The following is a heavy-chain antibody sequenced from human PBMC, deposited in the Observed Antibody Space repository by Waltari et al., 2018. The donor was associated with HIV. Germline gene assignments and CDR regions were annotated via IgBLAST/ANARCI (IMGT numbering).Heavy chain of an antibody. D-gene: IGHD5-18*01. J-gene: IGHJ4*02. CDR2: IKQDGSEK. V-gene: IGHV3-7*01. CDR1: GFTLRSYW. CDR3: ARDLGYSYGYVSDY. Sequence: EVQLVESGGGLVQPGGSLCLSCAASGFTLRSYWMSWVRQARGKGLEWVANIKQDGSEKYYVDSVKGRFTISRDNAKNSLYLQMNSLRAEDTAVYYCARDLGYSYGYVSDYWGQGTLVTVSS.